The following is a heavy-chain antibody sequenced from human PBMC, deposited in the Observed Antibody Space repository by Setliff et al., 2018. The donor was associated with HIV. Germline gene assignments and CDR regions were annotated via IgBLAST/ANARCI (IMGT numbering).Heavy chain of an antibody. Sequence: SVKVSCKPSGYTFTAYGLSWVRQAPGQGLEWMGVFIPILGKVHYAQKFQGRVTMTRDTSTSTVYMELSSLRSEDTAVYYCANYDSSGYYYGGQYFQHWGQGTLVTVSS. V-gene: IGHV1-69*10. CDR1: GYTFTAYG. J-gene: IGHJ1*01. D-gene: IGHD3-22*01. CDR2: FIPILGKV. CDR3: ANYDSSGYYYGGQYFQH.